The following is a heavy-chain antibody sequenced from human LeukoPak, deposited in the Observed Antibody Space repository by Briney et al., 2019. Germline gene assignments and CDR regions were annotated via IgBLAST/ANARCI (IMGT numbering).Heavy chain of an antibody. CDR2: SEPDGTIA. V-gene: IGHV3-74*01. D-gene: IGHD3-16*01. Sequence: GGSLRLSCAASGFALSSYWMHWVRHVPGKGLVWVAHSEPDGTIANYGDSVKGRFTISRDNAKNTLYLQVDSLRAEDTAVYYCAREYGRGGSAFDVWGKGTMVTVSS. J-gene: IGHJ3*01. CDR1: GFALSSYW. CDR3: AREYGRGGSAFDV.